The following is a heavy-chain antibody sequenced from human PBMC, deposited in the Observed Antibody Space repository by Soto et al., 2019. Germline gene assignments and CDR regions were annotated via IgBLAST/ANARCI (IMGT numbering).Heavy chain of an antibody. CDR2: ISYDGSLK. J-gene: IGHJ4*02. D-gene: IGHD1-26*01. Sequence: ESGGGVVQPGRSLRLSCTASGFTFSSYGMSWVRQAPGKGLEWMTIISYDGSLKYYADSVKGRFTVSRDNSQNTLYLQMNSLRADDTAVYYCAKEIKPVSSPWDFDYWGQGTLVTVSS. V-gene: IGHV3-30*18. CDR3: AKEIKPVSSPWDFDY. CDR1: GFTFSSYG.